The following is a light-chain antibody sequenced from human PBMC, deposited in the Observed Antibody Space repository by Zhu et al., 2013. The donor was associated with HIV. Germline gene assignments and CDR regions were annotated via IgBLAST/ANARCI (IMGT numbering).Light chain of an antibody. CDR1: QSVRSN. CDR2: DTS. J-gene: IGKJ1*01. CDR3: QQYNNWPLRA. Sequence: EIVMTQSPATLSVSPGERATLSCRASQSVRSNLAWYQQKPGQAPRLLIYDTSTRATGIPARFSGSGSGTEFTLTISSLQSEDFAVYYCQQYNNWPLRAFGQGTKVEIK. V-gene: IGKV3-15*01.